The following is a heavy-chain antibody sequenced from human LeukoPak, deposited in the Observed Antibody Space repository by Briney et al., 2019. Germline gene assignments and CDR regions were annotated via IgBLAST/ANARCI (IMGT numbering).Heavy chain of an antibody. CDR3: AKSVAIAARPYYYYGMDV. CDR2: ISGSGGST. Sequence: GGSLRLSCAVSGFTFSSYAMSWVRQAPGKGLEWVSAISGSGGSTYYADSVKGRFTISRDNSKNTLYLQMNSLRAEDTAVYYCAKSVAIAARPYYYYGMDVWGQGTTVTVSS. J-gene: IGHJ6*02. CDR1: GFTFSSYA. D-gene: IGHD6-6*01. V-gene: IGHV3-23*01.